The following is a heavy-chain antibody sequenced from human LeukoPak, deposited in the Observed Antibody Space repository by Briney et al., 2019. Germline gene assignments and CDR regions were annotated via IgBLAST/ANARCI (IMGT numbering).Heavy chain of an antibody. J-gene: IGHJ4*02. Sequence: GGSLRLSCAASGFTFSNYAMNWVRQTPGKGLEWVSSISGSGGSTYYADSVKGRFNISRDNSKNTLSLQMNSLRAEDTAVYYCAKDPNRAVPGFFDYWGQGTLVTVSS. D-gene: IGHD6-13*01. CDR3: AKDPNRAVPGFFDY. CDR1: GFTFSNYA. CDR2: ISGSGGST. V-gene: IGHV3-23*01.